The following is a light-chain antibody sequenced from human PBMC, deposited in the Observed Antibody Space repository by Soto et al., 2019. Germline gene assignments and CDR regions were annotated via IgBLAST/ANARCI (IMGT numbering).Light chain of an antibody. J-gene: IGKJ2*01. CDR1: QSISPW. V-gene: IGKV1-5*03. CDR3: QQYKTYSRT. CDR2: KAS. Sequence: DIQMTQSPSTLSASVGDRVTITCRASQSISPWLAWYQQKPGKAPKILIYKASSLESGVPSRFSGSDSGTEFTLTISSLQPDDFATYYCQQYKTYSRTFGQGPMLEIK.